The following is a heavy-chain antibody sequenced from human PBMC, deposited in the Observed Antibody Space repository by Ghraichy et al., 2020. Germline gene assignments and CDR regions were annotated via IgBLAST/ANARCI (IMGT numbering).Heavy chain of an antibody. J-gene: IGHJ5*02. CDR2: ISHSGGNT. V-gene: IGHV3-23*01. CDR1: GFTFSSYV. Sequence: GESLNISCTASGFTFSSYVMNWVRQAPGKGLEWVSSISHSGGNTYYADSVKGRFTISRDNSKNTLYLQMDSLRAEDTAVYYCAKAWGYCSGAVCPSYNWFDPWGQGTLVTVSS. D-gene: IGHD2-15*01. CDR3: AKAWGYCSGAVCPSYNWFDP.